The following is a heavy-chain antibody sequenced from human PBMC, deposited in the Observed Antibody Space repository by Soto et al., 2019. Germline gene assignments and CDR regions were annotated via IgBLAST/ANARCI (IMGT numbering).Heavy chain of an antibody. J-gene: IGHJ4*02. CDR2: IYTSGST. D-gene: IGHD3-22*01. V-gene: IGHV4-4*07. Sequence: SETLSLTCTVSGGSISSYYWSWIRQPAGKGLEWIGRIYTSGSTNYNPSLKSRVTMSVDTSKNQFSLKLSSVTAADTAVYYCARATYYYDSSGYLYYFDYWGQGTLVTVSS. CDR1: GGSISSYY. CDR3: ARATYYYDSSGYLYYFDY.